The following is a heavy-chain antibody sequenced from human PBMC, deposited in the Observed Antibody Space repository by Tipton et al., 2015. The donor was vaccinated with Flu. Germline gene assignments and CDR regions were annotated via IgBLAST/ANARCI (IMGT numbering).Heavy chain of an antibody. CDR2: IYYTGST. J-gene: IGHJ4*02. Sequence: GLVKPSETLSLTCTVSGGSVSSGSYYWSWIRQPPGKGLEWIGYIYYTGSTKYSPSLKSRVTMSVDMSKNQFSLKLSSVTAADTAVYYCARMGYCGGGSCSWDYWGQGTLVTVSS. CDR1: GGSVSSGSYY. V-gene: IGHV4-61*01. D-gene: IGHD2-15*01. CDR3: ARMGYCGGGSCSWDY.